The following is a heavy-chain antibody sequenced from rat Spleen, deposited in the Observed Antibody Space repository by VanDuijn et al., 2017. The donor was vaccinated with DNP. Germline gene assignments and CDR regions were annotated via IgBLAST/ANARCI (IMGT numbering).Heavy chain of an antibody. V-gene: IGHV5S11*01. J-gene: IGHJ4*01. D-gene: IGHD5-1*01. CDR2: ISTGGGNT. Sequence: EVQLVESGGGLVQPGRSLKLSSAASGFTFSDYYMAWVRQAPTKGLEGVASISTGGGNTYYRDSVKGRFTISRDNAKSTLYLQMDSLRSEETATYYCARVQLGYYALDAWGQGTSVTVSS. CDR1: GFTFSDYY. CDR3: ARVQLGYYALDA.